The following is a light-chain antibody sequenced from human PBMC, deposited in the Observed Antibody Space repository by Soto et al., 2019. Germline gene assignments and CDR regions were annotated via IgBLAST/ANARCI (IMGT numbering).Light chain of an antibody. CDR2: AAS. CDR1: QSIKKS. V-gene: IGKV1-39*01. J-gene: IGKJ1*01. CDR3: QQNYITPPWT. Sequence: DVQMTQSPSSLSASVGDRVTITCRASQSIKKSLNWYQQKPGKAPKLLIFAASNLQSGVPSRFSGSGSGTDYTLTISSLQAEDFATNYCQQNYITPPWTFGPGTKVDIK.